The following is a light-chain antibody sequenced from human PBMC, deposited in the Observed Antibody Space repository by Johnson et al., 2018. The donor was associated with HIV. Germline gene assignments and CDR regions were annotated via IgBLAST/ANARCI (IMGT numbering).Light chain of an antibody. Sequence: QSVLTQAPSVSAAPGQKVTISCSGSSSNIGNKYVSWYQQLPGTAPKLLIYENNKRPSGIPDRFSGSKSGTSATLGITGLPTGDEADYYCGTWDSGLAWVFGTGTTVTVL. J-gene: IGLJ1*01. CDR3: GTWDSGLAWV. CDR2: ENN. CDR1: SSNIGNKY. V-gene: IGLV1-51*02.